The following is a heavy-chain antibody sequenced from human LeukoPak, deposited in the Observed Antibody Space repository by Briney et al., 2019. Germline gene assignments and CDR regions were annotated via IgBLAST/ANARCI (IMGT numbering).Heavy chain of an antibody. V-gene: IGHV3-15*01. CDR1: GFTFSSAW. CDR2: IKTKTDGETT. CDR3: TTDLLSSGWH. J-gene: IGHJ4*02. D-gene: IGHD6-19*01. Sequence: GGSLRLSCAASGFTFSSAWMSWVRQAPGKGLEWVGRIKTKTDGETTDYAAPVRGRFTISRDDSKNTLYLQMNSLKTEDTAVYYCTTDLLSSGWHWGQGTLVTVSS.